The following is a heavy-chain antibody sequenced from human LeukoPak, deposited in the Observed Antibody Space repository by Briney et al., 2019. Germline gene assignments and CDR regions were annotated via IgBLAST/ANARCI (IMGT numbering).Heavy chain of an antibody. D-gene: IGHD3-10*01. CDR2: INTNTGSP. CDR1: GYTFTTYA. V-gene: IGHV7-4-1*02. J-gene: IGHJ4*02. CDR3: ARTRAPYYYASGSPDF. Sequence: ASVKVSCKASGYTFTTYAINWVRQAPGQGLEWMGWINTNTGSPNYAQGFTGRFVFSLDTSVSTAYLQITSLKAEDTAVYYCARTRAPYYYASGSPDFWGQGTLVTVSS.